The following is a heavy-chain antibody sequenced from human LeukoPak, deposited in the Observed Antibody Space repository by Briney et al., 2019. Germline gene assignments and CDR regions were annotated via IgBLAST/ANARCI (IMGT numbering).Heavy chain of an antibody. CDR1: GGSISSGGYY. CDR3: ARGGGPYGDSPVDY. Sequence: SETLSLTCTVSGGSISSGGYYWSWIRQHPGKGLEWIGYIYYSGSTNYNPSLKSRVTISVDTSKNQFSLKLSSVTAADTAVYYCARGGGPYGDSPVDYWGQGTLVTVSS. V-gene: IGHV4-61*08. J-gene: IGHJ4*02. CDR2: IYYSGST. D-gene: IGHD4-17*01.